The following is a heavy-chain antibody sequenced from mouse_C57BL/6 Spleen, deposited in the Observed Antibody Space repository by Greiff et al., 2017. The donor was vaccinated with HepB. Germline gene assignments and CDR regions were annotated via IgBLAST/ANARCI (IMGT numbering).Heavy chain of an antibody. CDR2: IYPGDGDT. Sequence: VQLQQSGPELVKPGASVKISCKASGYAFSSSWMNWVKQRPGKGLEWIGRIYPGDGDTNYNGKFKGKATLTADKSSSTAYMQLSSLTSEDSAVYFCARDLLLQGYAMDYWGQGTSVTVSS. J-gene: IGHJ4*01. D-gene: IGHD1-1*01. CDR3: ARDLLLQGYAMDY. V-gene: IGHV1-82*01. CDR1: GYAFSSSW.